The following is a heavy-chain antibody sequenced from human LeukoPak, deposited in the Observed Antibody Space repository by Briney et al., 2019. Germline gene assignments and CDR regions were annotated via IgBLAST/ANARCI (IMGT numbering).Heavy chain of an antibody. Sequence: ASVKVSCKASGYTFTAYYMHWVRQAPGQGLEWMGWINPNTGDTNYAQKFQGRVTMTRDTSISTAYMELSRLRSDDTAVFYCARDVYNNYLVNFDCWGQGTLVTVSS. CDR1: GYTFTAYY. J-gene: IGHJ4*02. CDR2: INPNTGDT. D-gene: IGHD4-11*01. V-gene: IGHV1-2*02. CDR3: ARDVYNNYLVNFDC.